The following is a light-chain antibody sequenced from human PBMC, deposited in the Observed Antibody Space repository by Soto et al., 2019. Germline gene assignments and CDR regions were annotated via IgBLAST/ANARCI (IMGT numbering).Light chain of an antibody. CDR1: QSVSSTY. V-gene: IGKV3D-20*02. CDR2: GAS. J-gene: IGKJ4*01. CDR3: QQRSNWLT. Sequence: EIVLTQSPATLSLSPGEGATLSCRASQSVSSTYLAWYQQKAGQAPRLLIYGASSRATGIPDRFSGSGSGTDFTLTISSLEPEDFAVYYCQQRSNWLTFGGGTKVDIK.